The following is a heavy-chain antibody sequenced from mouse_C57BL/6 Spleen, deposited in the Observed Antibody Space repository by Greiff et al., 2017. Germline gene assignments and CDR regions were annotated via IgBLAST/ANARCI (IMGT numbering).Heavy chain of an antibody. J-gene: IGHJ4*01. CDR3: ARHPFSITTGVAGDAMDY. CDR2: ISGGGGNT. Sequence: EVKLVESGGGLVKPGGSLKLSCAASGFTFSSYTMSWVRQTPEKRLEWVATISGGGGNTYYPDSVKGRFTISRDNAKNTLYLQMSSLRSEDTALYYCARHPFSITTGVAGDAMDYWGQGTSVTVSS. D-gene: IGHD1-1*01. V-gene: IGHV5-9*01. CDR1: GFTFSSYT.